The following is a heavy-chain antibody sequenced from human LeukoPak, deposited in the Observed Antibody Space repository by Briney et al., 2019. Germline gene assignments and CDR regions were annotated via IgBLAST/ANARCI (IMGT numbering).Heavy chain of an antibody. J-gene: IGHJ4*02. CDR2: ISGSGGST. V-gene: IGHV3-23*01. D-gene: IGHD2-2*01. CDR3: ASRSTSCYSVDY. CDR1: GFTFSSYA. Sequence: SGGSLRLSCAASGFTFSSYAMSWVRQAPGKGLEWVSAISGSGGSTYYADSVKGRFTISRDNSKNTLYLQMNSLRAEDTAVYYCASRSTSCYSVDYWGQGTLVTVSS.